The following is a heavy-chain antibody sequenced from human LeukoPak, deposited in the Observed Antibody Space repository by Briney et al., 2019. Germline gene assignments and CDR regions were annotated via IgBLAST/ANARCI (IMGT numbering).Heavy chain of an antibody. D-gene: IGHD6-19*01. CDR1: GGSISTYY. J-gene: IGHJ4*02. Sequence: SETLSLTCTVSGGSISTYYWSWIRQSPGKGLEWIAYIYYTGGTDYNPSLKSRVTMSVDTSKNQFYLNLRSVTAADTAVYYCASLTPSVAGYFDYWGQGTLVTVSS. V-gene: IGHV4-59*01. CDR2: IYYTGGT. CDR3: ASLTPSVAGYFDY.